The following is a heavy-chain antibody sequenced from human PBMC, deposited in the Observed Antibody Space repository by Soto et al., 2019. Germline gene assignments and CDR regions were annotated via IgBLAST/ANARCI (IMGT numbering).Heavy chain of an antibody. Sequence: QVQLQESGPGLVKPSGTLSLTCAVSSGSISSSNWWSWVRQPPGKGLEWIGEIYHSGSTNYNPSLKRRVTISVDKSKNQFALKLSSVTAADTAVYYCARGMGERPYYDFWSAHAGYYYYYMDVWGKGTTVTVSS. V-gene: IGHV4-4*02. CDR3: ARGMGERPYYDFWSAHAGYYYYYMDV. D-gene: IGHD3-3*01. CDR2: IYHSGST. J-gene: IGHJ6*03. CDR1: SGSISSSNW.